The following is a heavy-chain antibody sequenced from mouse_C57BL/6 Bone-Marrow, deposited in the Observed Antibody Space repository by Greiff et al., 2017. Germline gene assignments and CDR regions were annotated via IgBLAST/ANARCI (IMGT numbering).Heavy chain of an antibody. V-gene: IGHV1-81*01. CDR2: IYPRSGNT. J-gene: IGHJ4*01. Sequence: VQLQQSGAELARPGASVKLSCKASGYTFTSYGISWVKQRTGQGLEWIGEIYPRSGNTYYNEKFKGKATLTADKSSSIAYMELRSLTSEDSAVYFCAREWYYYGSSPYYYAMDYWGQGTSVTVSS. CDR1: GYTFTSYG. CDR3: AREWYYYGSSPYYYAMDY. D-gene: IGHD1-1*01.